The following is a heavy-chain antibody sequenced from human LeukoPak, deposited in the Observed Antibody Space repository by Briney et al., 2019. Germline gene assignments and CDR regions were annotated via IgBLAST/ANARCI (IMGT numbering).Heavy chain of an antibody. Sequence: SETLSLTCTVSGGSISSYYWSWIRQPPGKGLEWIGYIYYSGSTNYNPSLKGRVTISVDTSKNQFSLKLSSVTAADTAVYYCAREGPIQFLEQIDFWGQGSLVTVSS. V-gene: IGHV4-59*01. J-gene: IGHJ4*02. CDR3: AREGPIQFLEQIDF. D-gene: IGHD3-3*01. CDR2: IYYSGST. CDR1: GGSISSYY.